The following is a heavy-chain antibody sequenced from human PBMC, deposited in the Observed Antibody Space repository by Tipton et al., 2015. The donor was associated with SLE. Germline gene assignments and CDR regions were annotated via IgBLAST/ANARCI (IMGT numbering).Heavy chain of an antibody. J-gene: IGHJ4*02. Sequence: GSLRLSCAASGFTFDEYGMSWVRQAPGKGLEWVSGINWNGDATAYADSVKGRYTITRDNAENSLYLQMNSLRAEDTALYFCARDLDYGGNSYLGYWGQGTLATVSS. CDR1: GFTFDEYG. V-gene: IGHV3-20*04. CDR3: ARDLDYGGNSYLGY. D-gene: IGHD4-23*01. CDR2: INWNGDAT.